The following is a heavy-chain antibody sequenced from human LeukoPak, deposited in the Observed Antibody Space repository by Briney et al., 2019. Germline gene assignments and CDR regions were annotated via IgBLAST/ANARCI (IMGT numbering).Heavy chain of an antibody. D-gene: IGHD3-22*01. CDR1: GFSLSTSGVG. CDR3: AHTTYFYDSSGYPRSFDI. CDR2: IYWDDDK. V-gene: IGHV2-5*02. J-gene: IGHJ3*02. Sequence: SGPTLVNPTQTLTLTCTFSGFSLSTSGVGVAWIRQPPGKALEWLALIYWDDDKRYSPSLKSRLTIAQDTSKNQVVLTMTNMDPVDTATYYCAHTTYFYDSSGYPRSFDIWGQGTMVTVSS.